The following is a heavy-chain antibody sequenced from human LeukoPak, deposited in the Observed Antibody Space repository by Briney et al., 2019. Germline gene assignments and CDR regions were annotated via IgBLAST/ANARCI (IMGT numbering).Heavy chain of an antibody. V-gene: IGHV3-53*01. CDR2: LYPAGDT. CDR3: ARVHFPYGDFDY. D-gene: IGHD4-17*01. Sequence: GGSLRLSCTASGFSFSGYWMTWVRQTPGKGLEWVSTLYPAGDTYFADSVRGRFTISRDISKNTVYLQMGSLRAEDTAVYFCARVHFPYGDFDYWGQGALVTVSS. J-gene: IGHJ4*02. CDR1: GFSFSGYW.